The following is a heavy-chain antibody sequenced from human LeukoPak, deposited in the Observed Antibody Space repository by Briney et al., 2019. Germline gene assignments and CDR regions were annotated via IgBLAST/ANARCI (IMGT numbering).Heavy chain of an antibody. J-gene: IGHJ3*02. CDR2: IYYSGST. D-gene: IGHD4-23*01. CDR3: ARRGGGNIDAFDI. Sequence: PSETLSLTCTVSGGSISSYYWSWIRQPPGKGLEWIGYIYYSGSTNYNPSLKSRVTISVDTSKNQFSLKLSSVTAADTAVYYCARRGGGNIDAFDIWDQGTMVTVSS. CDR1: GGSISSYY. V-gene: IGHV4-59*01.